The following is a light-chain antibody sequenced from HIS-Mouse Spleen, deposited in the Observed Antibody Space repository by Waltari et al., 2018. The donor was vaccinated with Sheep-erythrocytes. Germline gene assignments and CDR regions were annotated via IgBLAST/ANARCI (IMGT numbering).Light chain of an antibody. CDR1: SRDVGRYNL. CDR2: EGS. Sequence: QSALTQPASVSGSPGQSITIPCPGTSRDVGRYNLVSRYQHHPRKAPYLMIYEGSKRPSGVSNRFSGSKSGNPASLTISGIQAEDEADYYCCSYAGSSTWVFGGGTKLTVL. CDR3: CSYAGSSTWV. J-gene: IGLJ3*02. V-gene: IGLV2-23*01.